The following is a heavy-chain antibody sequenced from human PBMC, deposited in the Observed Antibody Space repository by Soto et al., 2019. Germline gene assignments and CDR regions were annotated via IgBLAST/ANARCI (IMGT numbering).Heavy chain of an antibody. CDR3: ARDQDSSGRSDY. CDR2: ISSSSGTI. Sequence: EVQLVESGGGLVQPGGSLRLSCAASGFTFSTYSMNWVRQAPGKGLEWVSYISSSSGTIYYADSVKGRFTISRDNAKNSLYLQMNSLRDEDTAVYYCARDQDSSGRSDYWGQGILVTVSS. V-gene: IGHV3-48*02. D-gene: IGHD3-22*01. J-gene: IGHJ4*02. CDR1: GFTFSTYS.